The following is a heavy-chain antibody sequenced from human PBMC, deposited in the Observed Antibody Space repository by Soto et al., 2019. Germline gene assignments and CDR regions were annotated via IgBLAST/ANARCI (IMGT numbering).Heavy chain of an antibody. D-gene: IGHD2-15*01. CDR2: VSSGGGT. CDR3: AKRRGAGGHFDY. J-gene: IGHJ4*02. Sequence: EVQLVESGGGLIQPEGSLRLSCAASGFTFSTYAMGWVRQAPGKGLEWVSVVSSGGGTHYADSVKGRFTVSRDNSKNTLSLQMNSLRADDTAVYYCAKRRGAGGHFDYWGQGALVTVSS. V-gene: IGHV3-23*04. CDR1: GFTFSTYA.